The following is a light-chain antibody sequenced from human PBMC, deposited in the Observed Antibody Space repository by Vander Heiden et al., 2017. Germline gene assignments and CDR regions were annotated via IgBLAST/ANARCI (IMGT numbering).Light chain of an antibody. V-gene: IGKV2D-29*02. CDR1: QSLLHSDGHTY. CDR3: FQNTQFPPT. J-gene: IGKJ4*01. Sequence: TVMTQTPLSLSVTPGQPASISCKSSQSLLHSDGHTYLYWYLQKPGHSPQLLIYEVSNRFSGVPDRFSGSGSGTDFTLKISRVQAEDVGIYYCFQNTQFPPTVGGGTKVDI. CDR2: EVS.